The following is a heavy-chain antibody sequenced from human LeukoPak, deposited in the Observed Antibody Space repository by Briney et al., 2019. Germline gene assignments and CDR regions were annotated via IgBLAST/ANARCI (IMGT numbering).Heavy chain of an antibody. D-gene: IGHD2-8*01. CDR3: ARGAVTNDFQH. V-gene: IGHV4-4*07. Sequence: PSETLSLTCTVSGGSISGYFWSWVRQPAGEGLEWMGRIHGSGSTNLNPSLNSRVTLSLDMSKNQIYLKLSSVTAADTAVYYCARGAVTNDFQHWGQGTLVTVSS. J-gene: IGHJ1*01. CDR2: IHGSGST. CDR1: GGSISGYF.